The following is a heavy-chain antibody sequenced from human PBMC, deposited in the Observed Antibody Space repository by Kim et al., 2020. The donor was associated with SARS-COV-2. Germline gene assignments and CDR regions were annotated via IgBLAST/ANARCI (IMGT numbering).Heavy chain of an antibody. V-gene: IGHV3-21*01. CDR2: ISSSSSYI. J-gene: IGHJ5*02. CDR3: AGGIAADSGWVDP. D-gene: IGHD6-13*01. Sequence: GGSLRLSCAASGFTFSSYSMNWVRQAPGKGLEWVSSISSSSSYIYYADSVKGRFTISRDNAKNSLYLQMNSLRAEDTAVYYCAGGIAADSGWVDPWGQGTLVTVSS. CDR1: GFTFSSYS.